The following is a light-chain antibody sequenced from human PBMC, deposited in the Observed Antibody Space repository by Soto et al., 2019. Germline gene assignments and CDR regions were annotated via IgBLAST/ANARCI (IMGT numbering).Light chain of an antibody. CDR3: SSYTSASTPLV. V-gene: IGLV2-14*01. J-gene: IGLJ2*01. CDR1: GSDVGGYNY. CDR2: DVS. Sequence: QSALTQPASVSGSPGQSITLSCTGTGSDVGGYNYVSWYQQHPGKAPKVMIYDVSNRPSGVSNRFSGSKSGNTASLTISGRQAEDEDDYYCSSYTSASTPLVFGGGTKLTVL.